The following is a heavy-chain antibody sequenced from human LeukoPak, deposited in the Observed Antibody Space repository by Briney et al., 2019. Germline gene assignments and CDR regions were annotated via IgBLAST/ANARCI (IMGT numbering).Heavy chain of an antibody. CDR3: ARVRDSSSWYVGWYFDL. J-gene: IGHJ2*01. CDR1: GGSISSGGYY. Sequence: SETLSLTCTVSGGSISSGGYYWSWIRQPPGKGLEWIGYIYRSGSTYYNPSLKSRVTISVDTSKNQFSLKLSSVTAADTAVYYCARVRDSSSWYVGWYFDLWGRGTLVTVSS. CDR2: IYRSGST. V-gene: IGHV4-30-2*01. D-gene: IGHD6-13*01.